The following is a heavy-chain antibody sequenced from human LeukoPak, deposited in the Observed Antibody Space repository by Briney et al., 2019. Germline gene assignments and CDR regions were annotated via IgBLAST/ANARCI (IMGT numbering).Heavy chain of an antibody. CDR1: GFTFSSYA. Sequence: PGGSLRLSCAASGFTFSSYAMSWVRQAPGKGLEWVSAISGSGGSTYCADSVKGRFTISRDNSKNTLYLQMNSLRAEDTAVYYCAKIRGYDILTGYYDYWGQGTLVTVSS. D-gene: IGHD3-9*01. CDR3: AKIRGYDILTGYYDY. V-gene: IGHV3-23*01. J-gene: IGHJ4*02. CDR2: ISGSGGST.